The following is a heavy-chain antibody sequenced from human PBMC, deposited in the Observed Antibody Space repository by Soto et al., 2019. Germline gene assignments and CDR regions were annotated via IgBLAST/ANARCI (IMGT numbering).Heavy chain of an antibody. CDR1: GFTLTTYS. J-gene: IGHJ4*02. Sequence: GGSLRLSCAVSGFTLTTYSMNWVRQAPGKGLEWISFINKDGFTIYYADSVKGRFTISRDYAKNSLYLQMDSLRHEDTAVYYCARGAVTGTSLFDYWGLGTLVTVSS. CDR3: ARGAVTGTSLFDY. D-gene: IGHD6-19*01. CDR2: INKDGFTI. V-gene: IGHV3-48*02.